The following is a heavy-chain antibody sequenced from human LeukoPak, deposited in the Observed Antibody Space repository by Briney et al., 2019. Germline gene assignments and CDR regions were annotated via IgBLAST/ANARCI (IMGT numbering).Heavy chain of an antibody. CDR1: GVSISSGSYY. Sequence: SQTLSLTCTVSGVSISSGSYYWSWIRQPPGKGLEWIGEINHSGSTNYNPSLKSRVTISVDTSKNQFSLKLSSVTAADTAVYYCARHNYYGSGSPDYWGQGTLVTVSS. J-gene: IGHJ4*02. CDR3: ARHNYYGSGSPDY. CDR2: INHSGST. D-gene: IGHD3-10*01. V-gene: IGHV4-39*01.